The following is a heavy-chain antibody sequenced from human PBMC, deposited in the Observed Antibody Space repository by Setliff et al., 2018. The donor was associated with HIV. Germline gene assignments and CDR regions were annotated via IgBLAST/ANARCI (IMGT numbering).Heavy chain of an antibody. Sequence: PSATLSLTCTVSAYSIRNGYYWDWIRQSPGKGLEWIGTLYYDGNTYYNPSLKSRVTMSVDTSKNQFSLNLNSVTAADTAVYYCARETIRSGHPSEAGFDFWGQGALVTVSS. D-gene: IGHD6-19*01. V-gene: IGHV4-38-2*02. CDR2: LYYDGNT. CDR3: ARETIRSGHPSEAGFDF. J-gene: IGHJ4*02. CDR1: AYSIRNGYY.